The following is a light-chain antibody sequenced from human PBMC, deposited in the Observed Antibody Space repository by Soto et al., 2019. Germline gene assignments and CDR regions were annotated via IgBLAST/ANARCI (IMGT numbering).Light chain of an antibody. CDR1: QSVSSN. Sequence: EIVMTQSPATLSVSPGERATLSCRASQSVSSNLAWYQQKPGQAPRLLIYGASTRATGIPARFSGSPSGTEFTLTISSLQSEDFAVYYCQLYNNWPPRTFGQGTKVEIK. CDR2: GAS. V-gene: IGKV3-15*01. J-gene: IGKJ1*01. CDR3: QLYNNWPPRT.